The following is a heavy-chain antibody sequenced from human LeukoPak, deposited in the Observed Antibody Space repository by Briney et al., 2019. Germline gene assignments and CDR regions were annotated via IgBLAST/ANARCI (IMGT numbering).Heavy chain of an antibody. J-gene: IGHJ5*02. Sequence: ASVKVSCKASGGTFSSYATSWVRQAPGQGLEWMGGIIPIFGTANYAQKFQGRVTITADESTSTAYMELSSLRSEDTAVYYCARRTGIAAAGRRGNWFDPWGQGTLVTVSS. CDR1: GGTFSSYA. D-gene: IGHD6-13*01. V-gene: IGHV1-69*01. CDR2: IIPIFGTA. CDR3: ARRTGIAAAGRRGNWFDP.